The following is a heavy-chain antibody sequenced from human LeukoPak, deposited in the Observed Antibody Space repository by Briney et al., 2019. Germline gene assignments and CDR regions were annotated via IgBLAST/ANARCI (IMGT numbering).Heavy chain of an antibody. CDR2: INPSGGST. D-gene: IGHD3-3*01. Sequence: ASVKVSCKASGGTFSSYAISWVRQAPGQGLEWMGIINPSGGSTSYAQRFQGRVTVTRNTSISTAYMELSSLRSEDTAVYYCARGPTYYDFWSSYQPGREFDYWGQGTLVTVSS. V-gene: IGHV1-8*02. CDR1: GGTFSSYA. CDR3: ARGPTYYDFWSSYQPGREFDY. J-gene: IGHJ4*02.